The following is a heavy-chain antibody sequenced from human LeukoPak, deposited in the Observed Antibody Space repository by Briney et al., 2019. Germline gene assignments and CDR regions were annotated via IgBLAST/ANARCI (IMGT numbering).Heavy chain of an antibody. CDR1: GGSISSGGYY. CDR2: IYYSGST. D-gene: IGHD3-10*01. Sequence: SETLSLTCTVSGGSISSGGYYWSWIRQHSGKGLEWIGYIYYSGSTYYNPSLKSRVTISVDTSKNQFSLRLGSVTAADTAVYYCARHDYYGSGSYHHYFDYWGQGTLVTVSS. J-gene: IGHJ4*02. CDR3: ARHDYYGSGSYHHYFDY. V-gene: IGHV4-31*03.